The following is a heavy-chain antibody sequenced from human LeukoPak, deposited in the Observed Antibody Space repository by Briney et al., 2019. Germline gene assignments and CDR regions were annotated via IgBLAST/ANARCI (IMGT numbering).Heavy chain of an antibody. Sequence: EGPTLVNTVAVDSLSRGRYCRGRSRPPPGKRMEWIGSIYYSGSTYYNPSLQSRVTISVDTSKNQLSLKLTSVTAADTAVYYCARHGGAAGGHWGQGTLVTVSS. V-gene: IGHV4-39*01. D-gene: IGHD6-13*01. CDR2: IYYSGST. CDR3: ARHGGAAGGH. CDR1: VDSLSRGRYC. J-gene: IGHJ4*02.